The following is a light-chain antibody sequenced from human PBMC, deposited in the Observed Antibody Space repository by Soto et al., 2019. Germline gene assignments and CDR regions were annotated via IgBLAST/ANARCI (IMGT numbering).Light chain of an antibody. CDR3: SSYTTSNTPLYV. J-gene: IGLJ1*01. Sequence: VLTQPASVSGSPRQSITISCTGTSSDTAGYNYVSWYQQHPGKAPKLMIYEVSNRPSGVSNRFSGSQSGNTASLTISGLQAEDEANYYCSSYTTSNTPLYVFGTGTKVTVL. CDR2: EVS. CDR1: SSDTAGYNY. V-gene: IGLV2-14*01.